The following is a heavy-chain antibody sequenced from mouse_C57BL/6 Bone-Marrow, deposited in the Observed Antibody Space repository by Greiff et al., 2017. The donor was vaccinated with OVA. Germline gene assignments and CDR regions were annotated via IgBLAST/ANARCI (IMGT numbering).Heavy chain of an antibody. D-gene: IGHD4-1*02. J-gene: IGHJ2*01. CDR1: GYTFTDYY. CDR3: ARDEDQLGLDYFDY. V-gene: IGHV1-76*01. Sequence: QVQLQQSGAELVRPGASVKLSCKASGYTFTDYYINWVKQRPGQGLEWIARIYPGSGNTYYNEKFKGKATLTAEKSSSTAYMQLSSLTSEDSAVYFCARDEDQLGLDYFDYWGQGTTLTVSS. CDR2: IYPGSGNT.